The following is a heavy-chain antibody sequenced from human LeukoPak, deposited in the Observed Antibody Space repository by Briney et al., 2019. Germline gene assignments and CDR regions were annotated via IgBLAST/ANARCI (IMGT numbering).Heavy chain of an antibody. J-gene: IGHJ4*02. Sequence: PGRSLTLSCAASGFTFSSYGMHWVRQAPDKGLEWVAVIWYDGSNKYYADSVKGRFTISRDNYKNTLYLQMNSLRAEDTAVYYCARPLHHYGDNTYYFDYWGQGTLVTVSS. CDR2: IWYDGSNK. V-gene: IGHV3-33*01. CDR1: GFTFSSYG. CDR3: ARPLHHYGDNTYYFDY. D-gene: IGHD4-17*01.